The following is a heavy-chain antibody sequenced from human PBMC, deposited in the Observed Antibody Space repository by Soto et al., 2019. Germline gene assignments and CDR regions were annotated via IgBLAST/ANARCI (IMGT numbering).Heavy chain of an antibody. V-gene: IGHV1-69*13. D-gene: IGHD6-13*01. Sequence: GASVKVSCKASGCTFSSYAISWVRQAPGQGLEWMGGIIPIFGTANYAQKFQGRVTITADESTSTAYMELSSLRSEDTAVYYCASSSSSWSGGAFDILGQETMVIVS. CDR2: IIPIFGTA. CDR3: ASSSSSWSGGAFDI. J-gene: IGHJ3*02. CDR1: GCTFSSYA.